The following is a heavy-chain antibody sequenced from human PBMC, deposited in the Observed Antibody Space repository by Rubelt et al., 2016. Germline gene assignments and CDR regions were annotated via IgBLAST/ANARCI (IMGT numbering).Heavy chain of an antibody. D-gene: IGHD2-15*01. J-gene: IGHJ4*02. Sequence: QVQLVQSGAEVKKPGASVKVSCKASGYTFPSYAMHWVRQAPGQTLEWMGWINAGNSPTKYSQKFQGRVTITRDTSASTAYMELSSLRSEDTAVYYCARGYCSGGSCYYFDYWGQGTLVTVSS. CDR3: ARGYCSGGSCYYFDY. V-gene: IGHV1-3*01. CDR1: GYTFPSYA. CDR2: INAGNSPT.